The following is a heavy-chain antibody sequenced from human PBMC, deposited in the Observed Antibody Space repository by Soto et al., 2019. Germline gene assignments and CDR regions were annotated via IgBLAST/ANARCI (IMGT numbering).Heavy chain of an antibody. D-gene: IGHD3-10*01. J-gene: IGHJ4*02. V-gene: IGHV4-31*03. CDR2: IYYSGST. Sequence: SETLSLTCTVSGGSISSGGYYWSWIRQHPGKGLEWIGYIYYSGSTYYNPSLKSRVTISVDTSKNQFSLKLSSVTAADTAVYYCASARTMVRGVIDYWGQGTLVTVSS. CDR1: GGSISSGGYY. CDR3: ASARTMVRGVIDY.